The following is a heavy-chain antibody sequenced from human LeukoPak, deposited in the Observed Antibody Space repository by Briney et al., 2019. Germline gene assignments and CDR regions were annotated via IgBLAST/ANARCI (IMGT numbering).Heavy chain of an antibody. Sequence: GESLKISCKGSGYRFTSYWIGWVRQMPGEGLELMGIIYPGDSDTKYNPSFEGQVTISADKSISTAYLQWSSLKASDTAMYYCARRRAVRGVYYFDNWGQGTLVTVSS. CDR1: GYRFTSYW. D-gene: IGHD3-10*01. V-gene: IGHV5-51*01. CDR3: ARRRAVRGVYYFDN. J-gene: IGHJ4*02. CDR2: IYPGDSDT.